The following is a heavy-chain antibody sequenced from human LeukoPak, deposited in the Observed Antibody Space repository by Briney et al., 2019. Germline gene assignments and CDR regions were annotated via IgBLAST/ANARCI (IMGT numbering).Heavy chain of an antibody. Sequence: GGSLRLSCAASGFTFSSYGMHWVRQAPGKGLEWLAVIWHDGSNKYYAEYVEGRFTISRDNSKNTLYLQMSSLRADDTAVYYCARDNDVWMFYFDYWGQGTLVTVSS. D-gene: IGHD3/OR15-3a*01. CDR3: ARDNDVWMFYFDY. V-gene: IGHV3-33*01. CDR2: IWHDGSNK. CDR1: GFTFSSYG. J-gene: IGHJ4*02.